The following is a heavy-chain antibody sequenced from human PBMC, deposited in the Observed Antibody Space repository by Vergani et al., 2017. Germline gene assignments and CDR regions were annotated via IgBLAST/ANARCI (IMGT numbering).Heavy chain of an antibody. D-gene: IGHD3-22*01. CDR3: AIVTDYYDSSGYYLDY. CDR2: VDSEDGET. V-gene: IGHV1-69-2*01. Sequence: ELQLVQSGAEVKKPGATMKFSCKVTGYTFTDHYMHWVKQAPGKGLEWIGLVDSEDGETIYAEKFKGRVTIAADTSTDTAYMELSSLRPEDTALYYCAIVTDYYDSSGYYLDYWGQGTLVTVSS. J-gene: IGHJ4*02. CDR1: GYTFTDHY.